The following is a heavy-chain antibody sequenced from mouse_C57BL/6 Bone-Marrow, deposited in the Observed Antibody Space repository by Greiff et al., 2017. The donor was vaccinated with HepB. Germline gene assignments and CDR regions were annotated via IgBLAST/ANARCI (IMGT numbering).Heavy chain of an antibody. CDR3: ARSTTVVSY. V-gene: IGHV1-50*01. Sequence: QVQLQQPGAELVKPGASVKLSCKASGYTFTSYWMQWVKQRPGQGLEWIGEIDPSDSYTNYNQKFKGKATLTVDTSSSTAYMQRSSLTSEDSAVYYCARSTTVVSYGGQGTLVTVSA. D-gene: IGHD1-1*01. J-gene: IGHJ3*01. CDR2: IDPSDSYT. CDR1: GYTFTSYW.